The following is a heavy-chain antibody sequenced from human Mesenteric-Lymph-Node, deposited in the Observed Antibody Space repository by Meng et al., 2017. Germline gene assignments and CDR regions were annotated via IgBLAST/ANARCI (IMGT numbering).Heavy chain of an antibody. CDR3: ASLVVVADYYFDY. CDR1: GYTFTGYY. Sequence: QGQLVQSVAEVKKPGASVKVSCTASGYTFTGYYMHWVRHAPGQGLEWMGRINPNSGGTNYAQKFQGRVTMTRDTSISTAYMELCRLRSDDTAVYYCASLVVVADYYFDYWGQGTLVTVSS. V-gene: IGHV1-2*06. D-gene: IGHD2-15*01. J-gene: IGHJ4*02. CDR2: INPNSGGT.